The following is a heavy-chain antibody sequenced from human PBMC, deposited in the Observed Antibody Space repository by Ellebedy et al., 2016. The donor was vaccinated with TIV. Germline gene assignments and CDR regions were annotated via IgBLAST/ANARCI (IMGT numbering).Heavy chain of an antibody. CDR3: ASHMVRESTWFDP. J-gene: IGHJ5*02. Sequence: MPSETLSLTCAVYGGSFSGYYWSWIRQPPGKGLEWIGVINHSGSTNYNPSLKSRVTISVDTSKNQFSLKLSSVTAADTAVYYCASHMVRESTWFDPWGQGTLVTVSS. CDR2: INHSGST. V-gene: IGHV4-34*01. D-gene: IGHD3-10*01. CDR1: GGSFSGYY.